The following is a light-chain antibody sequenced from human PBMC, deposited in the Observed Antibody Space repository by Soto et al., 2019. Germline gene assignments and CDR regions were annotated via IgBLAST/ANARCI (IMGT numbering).Light chain of an antibody. J-gene: IGKJ1*01. CDR2: GAS. CDR3: QQYKT. CDR1: QSVSSCY. V-gene: IGKV3-20*01. Sequence: IVFTQPPDTLSLSPGESATLSCRARQSVSSCYLAWYQQKPGQAPRLLIYGASSRATGIPDRFSGSGSGTDFTLTISRLEPEDVAVYYCQQYKTFGQGTKVDIK.